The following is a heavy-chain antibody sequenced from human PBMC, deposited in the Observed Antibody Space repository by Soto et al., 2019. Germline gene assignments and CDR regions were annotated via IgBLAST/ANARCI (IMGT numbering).Heavy chain of an antibody. J-gene: IGHJ3*02. V-gene: IGHV4-31*03. CDR1: GGSISSGGYY. CDR3: ARINGAINDAFDI. CDR2: IYYSGST. Sequence: SETLSLTCTVSGGSISSGGYYWSWLRQHPVKGLEWIGYIYYSGSTYYNPSLKSRVAISVDTSKNQFSLKLSSVTAADTAVYYCARINGAINDAFDIWGQGTVVTVSS. D-gene: IGHD4-17*01.